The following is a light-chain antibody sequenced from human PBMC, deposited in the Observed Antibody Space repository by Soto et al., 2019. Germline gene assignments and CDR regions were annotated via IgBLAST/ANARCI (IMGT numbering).Light chain of an antibody. Sequence: ELVLPQSPDTLSLSPGERATLSCRASQVVSSSYLAWYQQKPGLAPRLLIYGASSRATGLPDRFSGSGSGTDFTLTISRLEPEDFAVYYFQQYGRSPWTFGQGTKGEIK. CDR2: GAS. V-gene: IGKV3-20*01. CDR3: QQYGRSPWT. CDR1: QVVSSSY. J-gene: IGKJ1*01.